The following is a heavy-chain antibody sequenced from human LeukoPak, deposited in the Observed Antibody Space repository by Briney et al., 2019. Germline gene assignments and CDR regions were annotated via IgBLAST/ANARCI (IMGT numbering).Heavy chain of an antibody. D-gene: IGHD6-13*01. CDR2: IKQDGSEK. CDR1: GFTFSSYW. CDR3: ARAQLAWDAAN. V-gene: IGHV3-7*04. J-gene: IGHJ4*02. Sequence: GGSLRLSCAASGFTFSSYWMNWVRQAPGKGLEWVANIKQDGSEKYYVDSVKGRFTVSRDNAKNSLYLQMNSVRVEDTAVYYCARAQLAWDAANWGQGTLVTVSS.